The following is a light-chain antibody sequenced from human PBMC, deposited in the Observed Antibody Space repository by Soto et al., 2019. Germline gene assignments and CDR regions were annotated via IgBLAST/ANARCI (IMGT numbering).Light chain of an antibody. V-gene: IGKV3-20*01. CDR3: QQYGSSRHS. J-gene: IGKJ3*01. CDR1: QSVSSSF. CDR2: GAS. Sequence: ESVVTQSPGTLSLSPGERATLSCRASQSVSSSFLAWYQQKPGQAPRLLIYGASSRATGIPDRFSGSGSGTDFTLTISRLEPEYVAVYYFQQYGSSRHSVVPGTKVD.